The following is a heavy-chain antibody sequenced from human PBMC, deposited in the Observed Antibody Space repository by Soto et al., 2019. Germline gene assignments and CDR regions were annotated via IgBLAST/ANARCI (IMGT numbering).Heavy chain of an antibody. CDR3: AASIFYYGMDV. V-gene: IGHV5-51*01. CDR1: GYTFTNYW. J-gene: IGHJ6*02. CDR2: IYPGDSDT. Sequence: GESLKISCKGFGYTFTNYWIGWVRQMPGKVPEWMGIIYPGDSDTKYNPSFQGQVTISADKSITTTYLQWSSLKASDTAIYYCAASIFYYGMDVWGQGXTVTVYS.